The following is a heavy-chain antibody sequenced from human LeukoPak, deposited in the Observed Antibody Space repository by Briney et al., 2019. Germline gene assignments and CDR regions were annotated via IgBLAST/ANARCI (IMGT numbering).Heavy chain of an antibody. V-gene: IGHV4-31*03. CDR3: ARDRPYYDFWSGPPDV. D-gene: IGHD3-3*01. CDR1: GGSISSGGYY. Sequence: SQTLSLTCTVSGGSISSGGYYWSWIRQHPGKGLEWIGHIYYSGSTYYNPSLKSRVTISVDTSKNQFSLKLSSVTAADTAVYYCARDRPYYDFWSGPPDVWGQGTTVTVSS. J-gene: IGHJ6*02. CDR2: IYYSGST.